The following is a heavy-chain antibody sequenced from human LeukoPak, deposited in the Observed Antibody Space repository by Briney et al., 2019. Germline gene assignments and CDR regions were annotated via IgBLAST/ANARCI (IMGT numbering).Heavy chain of an antibody. J-gene: IGHJ4*02. CDR1: GFTFSSYS. CDR2: ISSSSSYI. Sequence: GGSLRLSCAASGFTFSSYSMNWVRQAPGKGLEWVSSISSSSSYIYYADSVKGRFTISRDNAKNSLYLQMNSLRAEDTAVYYCVRDWGYDSSGYWQKYFDTWGQGTLVTVSS. D-gene: IGHD3-22*01. V-gene: IGHV3-21*01. CDR3: VRDWGYDSSGYWQKYFDT.